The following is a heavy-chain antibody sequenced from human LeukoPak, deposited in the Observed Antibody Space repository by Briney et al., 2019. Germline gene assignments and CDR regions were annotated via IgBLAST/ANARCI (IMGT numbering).Heavy chain of an antibody. CDR3: ARAVIVPVARGFDY. Sequence: SQTLSLTCTVSGGSISSGDYYWSWIRQPPGKGLEWIGYIYYSGSTYNNPSLKSRVTISVDTSKNQFSLKLSSVTAADTAVYYCARAVIVPVARGFDYWGQGTLVTDSS. CDR2: IYYSGST. D-gene: IGHD2-2*01. V-gene: IGHV4-30-4*01. J-gene: IGHJ4*02. CDR1: GGSISSGDYY.